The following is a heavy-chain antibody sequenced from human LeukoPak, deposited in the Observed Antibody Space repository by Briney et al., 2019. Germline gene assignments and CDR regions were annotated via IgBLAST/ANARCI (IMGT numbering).Heavy chain of an antibody. CDR2: INHSGST. CDR3: ARGLGYCSSTSCPP. J-gene: IGHJ4*02. CDR1: GGSFRGYY. D-gene: IGHD2-2*03. V-gene: IGHV4-34*01. Sequence: SETLSLTCAVYGGSFRGYYWSWIRQPPGKGLEWIGEINHSGSTNYNPSLKSRVTISVDTSKNQFSLKLSSVTAADTAVYYCARGLGYCSSTSCPPWGQGTLVTVSS.